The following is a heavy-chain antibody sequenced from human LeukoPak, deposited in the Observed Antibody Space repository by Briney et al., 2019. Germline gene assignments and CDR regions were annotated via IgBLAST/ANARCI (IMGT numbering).Heavy chain of an antibody. CDR3: ARCGGSGSESWFDP. V-gene: IGHV1-2*02. Sequence: ASVKVSCKASGYSFVGYGITWVRQAPGQGLEWMGWFNPENGNTNYAQKFQGRVTMTRDTSISTAYMELSRLRSDDTAVYYCARCGGSGSESWFDPWGQGTLVTVSS. D-gene: IGHD3-10*01. J-gene: IGHJ5*02. CDR1: GYSFVGYG. CDR2: FNPENGNT.